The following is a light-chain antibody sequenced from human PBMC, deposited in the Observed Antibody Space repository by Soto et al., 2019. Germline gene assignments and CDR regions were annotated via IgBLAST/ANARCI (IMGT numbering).Light chain of an antibody. CDR2: AAS. CDR1: QSIRSY. CDR3: QQSYSNPRT. J-gene: IGKJ1*01. Sequence: IQMTQAPSSLSSSLGYRVTITCXASQSIRSYLNWYQQKTGKAPKXXIYAASSLQSGVPSRFSGSGSGTDLTLTISSLQTEDFATYYCQQSYSNPRTFGHGTQVDIK. V-gene: IGKV1-39*01.